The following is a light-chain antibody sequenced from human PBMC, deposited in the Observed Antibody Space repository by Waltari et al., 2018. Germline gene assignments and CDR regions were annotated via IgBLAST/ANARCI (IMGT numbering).Light chain of an antibody. CDR3: QSYDNNVSV. V-gene: IGLV2-8*01. J-gene: IGLJ1*01. CDR2: RTR. Sequence: QSALTQPPSASGSPGQSVTISCTGTSSDVGGYNYGSRYQQLPETAPKLLIFRTRNRPSGVPARFSASKSGTSAFLAITGLQAEDEAEYYCQSYDNNVSVFGTGTQVSVL. CDR1: SSDVGGYNY.